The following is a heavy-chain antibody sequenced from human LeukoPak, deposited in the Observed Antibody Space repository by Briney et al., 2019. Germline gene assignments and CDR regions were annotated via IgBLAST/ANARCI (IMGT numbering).Heavy chain of an antibody. CDR2: IYYSGST. D-gene: IGHD2-2*01. CDR3: ARVPLRRYCSSTSCNVTGYFDY. CDR1: GGSISSGDYY. Sequence: SETLSLTCTVSGGSISSGDYYWSWIRQPPGKGLEWIGYIYYSGSTYYNPSLKSRVTISVDTSKNQFSLKLSSVTAADTAVYYCARVPLRRYCSSTSCNVTGYFDYWGQGTLVTVSS. V-gene: IGHV4-30-4*01. J-gene: IGHJ4*02.